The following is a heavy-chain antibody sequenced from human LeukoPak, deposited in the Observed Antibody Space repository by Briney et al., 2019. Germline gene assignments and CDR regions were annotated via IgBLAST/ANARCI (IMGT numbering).Heavy chain of an antibody. D-gene: IGHD5-18*01. V-gene: IGHV3-48*03. CDR1: GFTFSSYE. CDR3: ARVHRGYSYGRLDY. J-gene: IGHJ4*02. Sequence: PGGSLRLSCAASGFTFSSYEMNWVRQAPGKGLEWVSYISSSDNTIHYADSVKGRFTISRDNAKNPLYLEMNSLRDEDTAVYYCARVHRGYSYGRLDYWGQGTLVTASS. CDR2: ISSSDNTI.